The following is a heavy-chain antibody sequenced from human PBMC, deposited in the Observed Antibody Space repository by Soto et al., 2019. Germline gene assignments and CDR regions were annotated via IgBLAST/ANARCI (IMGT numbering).Heavy chain of an antibody. V-gene: IGHV5-10-1*01. CDR2: IDPSDSYT. CDR1: GYNFANYW. CDR3: ASSRSAELLQGLDY. J-gene: IGHJ4*02. D-gene: IGHD1-26*01. Sequence: PGESLKISCKGSGYNFANYWIGWVRQMPGKGLEWMGRIDPSDSYTNYSPSFQGHVTISADKSISTAYLQWSSLKASDTAMYYCASSRSAELLQGLDYWGQGTLVTVSS.